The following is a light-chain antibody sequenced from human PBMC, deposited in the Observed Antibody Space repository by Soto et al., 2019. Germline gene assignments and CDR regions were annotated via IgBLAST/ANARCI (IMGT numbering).Light chain of an antibody. J-gene: IGKJ4*01. CDR2: AAS. CDR1: QGISSY. CDR3: QQLNSYPLT. V-gene: IGKV1-9*01. Sequence: DIQLTQSPSFLSASVGDRVTITCRASQGISSYLAWYQQKPGKAPKLLIYAASTLQSGVPSRFSGSGSGTEFTLTVSSLHPEDSAPYYCQQLNSYPLTFGGGTKVEIK.